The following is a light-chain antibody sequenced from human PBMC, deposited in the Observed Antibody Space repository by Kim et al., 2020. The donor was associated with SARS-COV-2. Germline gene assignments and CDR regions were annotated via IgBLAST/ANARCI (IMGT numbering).Light chain of an antibody. CDR2: GAS. CDR1: QSVSSN. V-gene: IGKV3-15*01. CDR3: QQYNNWHTYT. J-gene: IGKJ2*01. Sequence: ETVMTQSPATLSVSPGERATLSCRASQSVSSNLAWYQQKPGQAPRLLIYGASTRATGIPARFSGSGSGTEFTLTISTLQSEDFAVYYCQQYNNWHTYTFGQGTKLEI.